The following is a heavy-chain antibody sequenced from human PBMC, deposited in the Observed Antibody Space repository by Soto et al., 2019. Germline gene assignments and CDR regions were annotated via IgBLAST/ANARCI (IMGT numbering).Heavy chain of an antibody. V-gene: IGHV3-74*01. Sequence: GGSLRLSCAASGFTFSSYWMHWVRQAPGKGLVWVSRINSDGSSTSYADSVKGRFTISRDNAKNTLYLQMNSLRAEDTAVYYCARDCRSTSCQDYYYYYGMDVWGQGTTVTVSS. J-gene: IGHJ6*02. CDR2: INSDGSST. D-gene: IGHD2-2*01. CDR1: GFTFSSYW. CDR3: ARDCRSTSCQDYYYYYGMDV.